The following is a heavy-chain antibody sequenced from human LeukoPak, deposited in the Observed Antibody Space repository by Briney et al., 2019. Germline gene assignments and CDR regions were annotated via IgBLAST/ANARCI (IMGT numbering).Heavy chain of an antibody. CDR3: AGELSNYYYFDY. Sequence: PSETLSLTCTVSGGSISSYYWSWIRQPPGKGLEWIGYIYYSGSTNYNPSLKSRVTISVDTSKNQFSLKLSSVTAADTAVYYCAGELSNYYYFDYWGQGTLVTVSS. J-gene: IGHJ4*02. D-gene: IGHD4-11*01. CDR1: GGSISSYY. CDR2: IYYSGST. V-gene: IGHV4-59*01.